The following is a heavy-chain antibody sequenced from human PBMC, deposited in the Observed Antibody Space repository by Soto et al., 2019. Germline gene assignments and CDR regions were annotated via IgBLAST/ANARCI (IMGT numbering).Heavy chain of an antibody. D-gene: IGHD3-22*01. CDR3: EKAGSNDSRQDE. J-gene: IGHJ4*02. CDR2: ITSSSSYI. CDR1: GEPFNTFY. Sequence: LSCGPAGEPFNTFYMISVRLAPGKGLEWVASITSSSSYIYYEDSLKGRFTISRDNPKNSLFLQLERVSAEDTGVYFCEKAGSNDSRQDEWGQG. V-gene: IGHV3-21*04.